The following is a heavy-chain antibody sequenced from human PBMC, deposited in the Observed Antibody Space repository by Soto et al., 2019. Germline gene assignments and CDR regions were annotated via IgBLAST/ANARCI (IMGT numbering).Heavy chain of an antibody. J-gene: IGHJ5*02. CDR1: RFTFSDYS. CDR2: ISDSGSVV. CDR3: ARDYCPTAVCPWGGFDP. Sequence: PGGSLRLSCEVSRFTFSDYSMNWVRPAPGKGLEWVSLISDSGSVVSYAESVKGRFTISRDNAKNSVYLQMNSLRAEDTAVYYCARDYCPTAVCPWGGFDPWGRGALVTVSS. D-gene: IGHD3-16*01. V-gene: IGHV3-21*04.